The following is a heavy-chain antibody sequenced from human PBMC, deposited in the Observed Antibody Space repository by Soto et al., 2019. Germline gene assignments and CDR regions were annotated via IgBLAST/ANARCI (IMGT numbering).Heavy chain of an antibody. CDR2: ISWDGGST. CDR3: AKGGPTYYDILTGYPYYYYGMDV. CDR1: GFTFDDYT. Sequence: GGSLRLSCAASGFTFDDYTMHWVRQAPGEGLEWVSLISWDGGSTYYADSVKGRFTISRDNSKNSLYLQMNSLRTEDTALYYCAKGGPTYYDILTGYPYYYYGMDVWGQGTTVTVSS. V-gene: IGHV3-43*01. J-gene: IGHJ6*02. D-gene: IGHD3-9*01.